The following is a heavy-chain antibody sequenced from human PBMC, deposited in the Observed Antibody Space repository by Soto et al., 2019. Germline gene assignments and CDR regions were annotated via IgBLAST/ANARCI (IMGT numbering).Heavy chain of an antibody. CDR3: DQHCSFVVTPCWFDP. J-gene: IGHJ5*02. D-gene: IGHD2-15*01. CDR2: INHSGST. Sequence: SETLSLTCAVYGGSFSGYYWSWIRQPPGKGLEWIGEINHSGSTNYNPSLKSRVTILLDTSKNQLSLKLSSVTAADTAGYYCDQHCSFVVTPCWFDPWGQGTLVTVSS. CDR1: GGSFSGYY. V-gene: IGHV4-34*01.